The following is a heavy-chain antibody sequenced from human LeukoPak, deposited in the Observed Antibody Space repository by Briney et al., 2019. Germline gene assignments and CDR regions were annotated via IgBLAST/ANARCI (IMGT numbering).Heavy chain of an antibody. CDR2: ISYDGSNK. Sequence: GGSLRLSCVASGFTFSSYAMHWVRQAPGKGLEWVAVISYDGSNKYYADSVKGRFTISRDNSKNTLYLQMNSLRAEDTAVYYCARGYSGYDWGVDYWGQGTLVTVSS. D-gene: IGHD5-12*01. CDR3: ARGYSGYDWGVDY. V-gene: IGHV3-30-3*01. J-gene: IGHJ4*02. CDR1: GFTFSSYA.